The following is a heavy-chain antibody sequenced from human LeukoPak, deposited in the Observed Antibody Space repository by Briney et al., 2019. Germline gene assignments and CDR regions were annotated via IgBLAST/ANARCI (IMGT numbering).Heavy chain of an antibody. CDR2: INHSGST. V-gene: IGHV4-34*01. CDR1: GGSFSGYY. Sequence: SETLSLTCAVYGGSFSGYYWSWVRQPPGKGLEWIGEINHSGSTNYNPSLKSRVTISVDTSKNQFSLKLSSVTAADTAVYYCARGYAFDIWGQGTMVTVSS. J-gene: IGHJ3*02. CDR3: ARGYAFDI.